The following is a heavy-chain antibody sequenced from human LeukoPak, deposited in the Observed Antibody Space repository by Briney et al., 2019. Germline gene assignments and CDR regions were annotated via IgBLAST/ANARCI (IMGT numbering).Heavy chain of an antibody. Sequence: GESLKISCKGSGYSFTSYWIGWVRQMPGKGLEWMGIIYPGDSDTRYSPSFQGQVTISADKSISTAYLQWSSLKASDTAMYYCARHVAGLGSSRSLGAFDIWGQGTMVTVSS. CDR2: IYPGDSDT. CDR3: ARHVAGLGSSRSLGAFDI. J-gene: IGHJ3*02. V-gene: IGHV5-51*01. CDR1: GYSFTSYW. D-gene: IGHD3-10*01.